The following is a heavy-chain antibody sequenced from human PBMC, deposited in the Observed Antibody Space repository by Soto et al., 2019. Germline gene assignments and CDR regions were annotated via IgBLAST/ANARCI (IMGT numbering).Heavy chain of an antibody. CDR2: IYSCGST. D-gene: IGHD5-12*01. CDR3: ARDQLVATTFETLDY. Sequence: WGSLRLSCAASGFTVSSNYMSWVRQAPGKGLEWVSVIYSCGSTYYADSVKGRFTISRDNAKNSLYLQMNSLRDEDTAVYYCARDQLVATTFETLDYWGQGTLVTVSS. J-gene: IGHJ4*02. V-gene: IGHV3-66*03. CDR1: GFTVSSNY.